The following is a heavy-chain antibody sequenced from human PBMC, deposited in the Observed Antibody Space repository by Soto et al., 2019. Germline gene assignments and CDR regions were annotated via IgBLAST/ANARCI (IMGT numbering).Heavy chain of an antibody. CDR1: GYTFNSYG. D-gene: IGHD3-22*01. CDR3: ARGGYYDSSGSRNYHYYGVDA. V-gene: IGHV1-18*01. J-gene: IGHJ6*02. Sequence: QVQLVQSGTEVKKPGASVKVSCKASGYTFNSYGISWVRQAPGQGLEWMGWISPYDDNTNYAQNLQVRVTMTTDTSTRTAYMELRSMRSDDTAVYYCARGGYYDSSGSRNYHYYGVDAWGQGNTVTVS. CDR2: ISPYDDNT.